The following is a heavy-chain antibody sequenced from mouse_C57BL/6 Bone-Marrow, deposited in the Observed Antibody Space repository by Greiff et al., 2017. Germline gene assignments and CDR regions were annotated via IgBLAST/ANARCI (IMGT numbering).Heavy chain of an antibody. V-gene: IGHV3-6*01. CDR1: GYSITSGYY. Sequence: EVQLVESGPGLVKPSQSLSLTCSVTGYSITSGYYWNWIRQFPGNKLEWMGYISYDGSNNYNPSLKNRISITRDTSKNQFFLKLNSVTTEDTATYYCARAGVFFYWGQGTTLTVSS. CDR2: ISYDGSN. CDR3: ARAGVFFY. J-gene: IGHJ2*01. D-gene: IGHD3-1*01.